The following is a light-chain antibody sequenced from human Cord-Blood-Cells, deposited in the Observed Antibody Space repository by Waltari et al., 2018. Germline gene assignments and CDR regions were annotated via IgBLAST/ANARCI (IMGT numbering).Light chain of an antibody. CDR3: SSYTSSSTL. CDR1: SSDVGGYNY. V-gene: IGLV2-14*01. J-gene: IGLJ2*01. CDR2: DVS. Sequence: QSALTQPASVSGSPGQSITISCTGTSSDVGGYNYVSWYQQHPGKAPKLMSYDVSNRPSGVSNRFSGSKSGNTACLTISGLQAEDEADYYFSSYTSSSTLFGGGTKLTVL.